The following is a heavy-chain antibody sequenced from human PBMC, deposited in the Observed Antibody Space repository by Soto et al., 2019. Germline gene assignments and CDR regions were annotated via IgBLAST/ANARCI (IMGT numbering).Heavy chain of an antibody. CDR1: GFTFRNYG. D-gene: IGHD6-13*01. Sequence: QVQLVESGGGVVRPGRSLRLTCAASGFTFRNYGMHWVRQAPGKGLEWVAVISHDGSDKYYADSMKGRFIISRDNSENTLCMNMNSLKPEDTAVYCCAKENQHLVHNYWGQGTLVTVSS. V-gene: IGHV3-30*18. CDR3: AKENQHLVHNY. CDR2: ISHDGSDK. J-gene: IGHJ4*02.